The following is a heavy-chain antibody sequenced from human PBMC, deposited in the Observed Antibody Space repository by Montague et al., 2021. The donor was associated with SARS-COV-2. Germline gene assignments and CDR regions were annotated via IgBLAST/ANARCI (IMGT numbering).Heavy chain of an antibody. CDR2: IYTSGRT. Sequence: SETLSLTCSVSGGSISTGNYYWSWIRQPAGKRLEWIGDIYTSGRTNYNPSVQSRVTILVDTSENQFSLKVTSVTAADTAVYYCARKVVLADCFDFWGHGTLVTVSS. D-gene: IGHD2-15*01. CDR1: GGSISTGNYY. V-gene: IGHV4-61*10. CDR3: ARKVVLADCFDF. J-gene: IGHJ4*01.